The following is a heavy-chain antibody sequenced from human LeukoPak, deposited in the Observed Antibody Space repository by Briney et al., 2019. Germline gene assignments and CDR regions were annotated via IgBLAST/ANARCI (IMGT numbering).Heavy chain of an antibody. CDR1: GFTFSTYA. CDR3: AKELGSSIVARLSH. V-gene: IGHV3-23*01. D-gene: IGHD6-6*01. J-gene: IGHJ4*02. Sequence: GGSLRLSCAASGFTFSTYAMSWVRQAPGKGLEWVSAISGSGGRTYYADSVKGRFTISRDNSKNTLDLRMNSLRAEDTAVYYCAKELGSSIVARLSHWGQGTLVTVSS. CDR2: ISGSGGRT.